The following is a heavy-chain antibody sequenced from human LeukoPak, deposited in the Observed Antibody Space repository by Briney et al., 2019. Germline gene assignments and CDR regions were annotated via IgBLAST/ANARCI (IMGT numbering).Heavy chain of an antibody. CDR3: ARLGLYTSSWHRYYYFDY. J-gene: IGHJ4*02. V-gene: IGHV4-34*01. D-gene: IGHD6-13*01. CDR1: GGSFNDYS. CDR2: INHSGST. Sequence: SETLSLTCGVHGGSFNDYSWTWIRRSPGKGLEWIGEINHSGSTTYNSSLKSRFTMSVDASKNQFSLRLSSVTAADTAVYYCARLGLYTSSWHRYYYFDYWGQGTLVTVSS.